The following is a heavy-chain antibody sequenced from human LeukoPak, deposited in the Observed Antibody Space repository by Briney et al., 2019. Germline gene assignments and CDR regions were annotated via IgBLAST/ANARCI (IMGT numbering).Heavy chain of an antibody. Sequence: ASVKVSCKASGYTFTTYGINWVRQATGQGLEWMGWMNPNSGNTGYAQKFQGRVTMTRNTSISTAYMELSSLRSEDTAVYYCARGSEWFGEFLEDYWGQGTLVTVSS. D-gene: IGHD3-10*01. V-gene: IGHV1-8*02. CDR2: MNPNSGNT. CDR3: ARGSEWFGEFLEDY. CDR1: GYTFTTYG. J-gene: IGHJ4*02.